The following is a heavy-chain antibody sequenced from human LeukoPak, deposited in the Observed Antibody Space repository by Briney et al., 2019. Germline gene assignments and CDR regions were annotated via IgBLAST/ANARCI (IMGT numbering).Heavy chain of an antibody. J-gene: IGHJ4*02. V-gene: IGHV3-21*01. D-gene: IGHD6-6*01. CDR2: ITSTGKYI. CDR1: GFTFTSYS. Sequence: GGSLRLSCVASGFTFTSYSMNWVRQAPGKGLEWVSSITSTGKYIDYADSVKGRFTISRDNAKNSLYLQMNSLRAEDTAVYYCARGGAARPDYWGQGTLVTVSS. CDR3: ARGGAARPDY.